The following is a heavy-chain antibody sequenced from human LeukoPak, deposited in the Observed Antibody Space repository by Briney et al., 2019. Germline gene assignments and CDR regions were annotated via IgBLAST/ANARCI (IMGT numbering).Heavy chain of an antibody. Sequence: GGSLRLSCAASGFIFSDYYMSWIRQAPGKGLEWVSFISDGGRPLHYADSVKGRFTISRDNAKNTLYLQMNSLRAEDTAVYYCARDICGGDCYFGMDVWGQGTTVTVSS. CDR1: GFIFSDYY. CDR2: ISDGGRPL. D-gene: IGHD2-21*01. J-gene: IGHJ6*02. V-gene: IGHV3-11*04. CDR3: ARDICGGDCYFGMDV.